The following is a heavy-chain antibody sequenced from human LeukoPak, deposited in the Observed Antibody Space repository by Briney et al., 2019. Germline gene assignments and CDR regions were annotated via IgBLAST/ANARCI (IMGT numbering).Heavy chain of an antibody. CDR1: GFTFSNYG. J-gene: IGHJ4*02. Sequence: GGSLRLSCAASGFTFSNYGMNWVRQAPGRGLEWVSGISGSGGSTYYADSVKGRFTISRDNSKYTLYLQVNSLRAGDTAIYYCAKGRAILFITSLDYWGQGALVTVSS. D-gene: IGHD3-22*01. V-gene: IGHV3-23*01. CDR3: AKGRAILFITSLDY. CDR2: ISGSGGST.